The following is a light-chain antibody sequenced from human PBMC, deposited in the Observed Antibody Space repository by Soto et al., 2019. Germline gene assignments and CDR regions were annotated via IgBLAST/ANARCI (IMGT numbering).Light chain of an antibody. Sequence: QSALTQPRSVSGSPGQSVTISCTGTSSDVGGDNYVSWYQQHPGKAPKVMIYDVSERPSGVPDRFSGSKSGNAASLTISGLQDEDEDDYYCCSYAGSPRDVFGTGTKLTVL. CDR1: SSDVGGDNY. V-gene: IGLV2-11*01. CDR3: CSYAGSPRDV. CDR2: DVS. J-gene: IGLJ1*01.